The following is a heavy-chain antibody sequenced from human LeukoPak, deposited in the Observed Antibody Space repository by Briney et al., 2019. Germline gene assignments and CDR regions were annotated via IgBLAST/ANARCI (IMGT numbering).Heavy chain of an antibody. D-gene: IGHD3-3*01. V-gene: IGHV4-4*07. Sequence: SETLSLTCTVSGGPIRNSYWSWVRHSAGTGMQWIGRIHGTLGSTNHNPSLRSRVVMSLDTSSNQFSLRLSAMSAADTATYYCAGIFDRDIWGQGTLVTVSP. CDR2: IHGTLGST. J-gene: IGHJ3*02. CDR3: AGIFDRDI. CDR1: GGPIRNSY.